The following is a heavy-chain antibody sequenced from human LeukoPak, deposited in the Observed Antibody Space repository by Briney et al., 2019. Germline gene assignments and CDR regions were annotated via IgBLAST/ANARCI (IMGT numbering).Heavy chain of an antibody. Sequence: GGSLRLSCAASTFTFSSYAMHWVRQAPGKGLEWVAVISYDGSNKCYADSVKGRFTISRDNSNNTLYLQMNSLRAEDTAVYYCARDRIAVAGIFDYWGQGTLVTVSS. V-gene: IGHV3-30-3*01. CDR1: TFTFSSYA. J-gene: IGHJ4*02. CDR3: ARDRIAVAGIFDY. D-gene: IGHD6-19*01. CDR2: ISYDGSNK.